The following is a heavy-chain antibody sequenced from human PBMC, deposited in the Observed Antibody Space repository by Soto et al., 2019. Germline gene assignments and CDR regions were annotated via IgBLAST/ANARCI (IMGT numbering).Heavy chain of an antibody. Sequence: EVQLLESGGGLVQPGGSLRLSCAASGFSFSSYAMSWVRQAPGKGLEWVSAISGSGGSTYYADSVKGRFTISRDNSKNTRNLEINSLRAEDTAVYYCAKEGEYSSGWDNFDYWGQGTLVTVSS. CDR1: GFSFSSYA. J-gene: IGHJ4*02. D-gene: IGHD6-19*01. CDR2: ISGSGGST. V-gene: IGHV3-23*01. CDR3: AKEGEYSSGWDNFDY.